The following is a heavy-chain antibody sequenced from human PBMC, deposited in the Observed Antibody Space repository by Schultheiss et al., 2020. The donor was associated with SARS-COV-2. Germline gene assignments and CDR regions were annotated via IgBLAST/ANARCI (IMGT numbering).Heavy chain of an antibody. CDR1: GGSFSGYY. D-gene: IGHD6-13*01. J-gene: IGHJ3*02. Sequence: SETLSLTCAVYGGSFSGYYWSWIRQPPGKGLEWIGEINHSGSTNYNPSLKSRVTISVDTSKNQFSLKLSSVTAADTAVYYCARGLNWYSSSWYRGDDAFDIWGQGTMVTVSS. CDR2: INHSGST. CDR3: ARGLNWYSSSWYRGDDAFDI. V-gene: IGHV4-34*01.